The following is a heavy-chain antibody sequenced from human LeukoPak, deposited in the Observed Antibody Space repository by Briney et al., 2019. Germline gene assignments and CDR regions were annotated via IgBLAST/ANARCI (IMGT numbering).Heavy chain of an antibody. J-gene: IGHJ4*02. V-gene: IGHV4-39*07. D-gene: IGHD4-23*01. CDR1: GGSISSSSYY. Sequence: PSETLSLTCTVSGGSISSSSYYWGWIRQPPGKGLEWIGSIYYSGSTYYNPSLKSRVTISVDTSKNQFSLRLSSVTAADTAVYYCARGIAGNSRYWGQGTLVTVSS. CDR3: ARGIAGNSRY. CDR2: IYYSGST.